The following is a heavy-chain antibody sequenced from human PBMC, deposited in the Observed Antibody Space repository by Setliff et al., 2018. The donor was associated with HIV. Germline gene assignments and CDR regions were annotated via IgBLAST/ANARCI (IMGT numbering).Heavy chain of an antibody. V-gene: IGHV4-38-2*02. D-gene: IGHD3-10*01. Sequence: SETLSLTYTVSGSSISSNYYWAWIRQAPGKGLEWIGCIDASANTYYIPSLKSRATISIDTSKNQFSLRLSSVTAADTAVYYCAREDASGSARRFDPWGQGTLVTVSS. CDR2: IDASANT. CDR3: AREDASGSARRFDP. J-gene: IGHJ5*02. CDR1: GSSISSNYY.